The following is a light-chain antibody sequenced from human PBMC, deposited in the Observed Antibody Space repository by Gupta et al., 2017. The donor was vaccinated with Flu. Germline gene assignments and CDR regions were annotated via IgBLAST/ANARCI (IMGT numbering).Light chain of an antibody. CDR1: QIRLHINGHNY. J-gene: IGKJ2*01. Sequence: DIVLTQSPLSLPVTHGEPASITCRYSQIRLHINGHNYLDWYLQKPGQSPQLLFYFGSNRAAGVPGRSSASGAGREFTLKISRVEAEDVVVYYCMEALQTPRVTFGQGTKLEI. CDR3: MEALQTPRVT. CDR2: FGS. V-gene: IGKV2-28*01.